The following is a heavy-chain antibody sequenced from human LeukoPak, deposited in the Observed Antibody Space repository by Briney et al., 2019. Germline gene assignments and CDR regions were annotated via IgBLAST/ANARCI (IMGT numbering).Heavy chain of an antibody. V-gene: IGHV3-23*01. J-gene: IGHJ4*02. CDR1: GFTFSSYP. D-gene: IGHD2-2*01. CDR2: IGGSGGST. Sequence: PGGSLRLSCAASGFTFSSYPMTWVRQAPGKGLEWVSLIGGSGGSTYYANSAKGRFTISRDDSKNTLYLQMNSLRADDTAIYHCAYAFDYWGQGTLVTVSS. CDR3: AYAFDY.